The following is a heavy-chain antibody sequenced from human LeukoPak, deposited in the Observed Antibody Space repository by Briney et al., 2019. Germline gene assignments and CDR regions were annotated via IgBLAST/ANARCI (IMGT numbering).Heavy chain of an antibody. CDR3: AKVGDIVVVVDWFDP. D-gene: IGHD2-15*01. CDR2: IKQDGTEK. CDR1: GFTFSRYW. V-gene: IGHV3-7*03. J-gene: IGHJ5*02. Sequence: GGSLRLSCAASGFTFSRYWMSWVRQTPGKGLEWVANIKQDGTEKYYVDSVKGRFTISRDNAKNLLYLQMNSLRAEDTAVYYCAKVGDIVVVVDWFDPWGQGTLVTVSS.